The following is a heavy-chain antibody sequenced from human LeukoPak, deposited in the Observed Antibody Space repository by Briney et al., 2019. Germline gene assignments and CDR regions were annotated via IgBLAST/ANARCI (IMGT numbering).Heavy chain of an antibody. V-gene: IGHV4-59*01. Sequence: PSETLSLTYTVSGGSISSYYWSWIRQPPGKGLEWVGYIYYSGSTNYNPSLKSRVTISVDTSKNQFSLKLSSVTAADTAVYCSACYPGYSSSWYRGRRGNWFDPWGQGTLVTVSS. CDR2: IYYSGST. CDR3: ACYPGYSSSWYRGRRGNWFDP. J-gene: IGHJ5*02. D-gene: IGHD6-13*01. CDR1: GGSISSYY.